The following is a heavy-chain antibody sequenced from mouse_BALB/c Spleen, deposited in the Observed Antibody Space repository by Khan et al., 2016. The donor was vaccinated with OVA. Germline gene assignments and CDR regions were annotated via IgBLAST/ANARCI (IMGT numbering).Heavy chain of an antibody. D-gene: IGHD1-1*01. CDR2: ISYSGVT. Sequence: LQESGPGLVKPSQSPSLTCTVTGYSITSGYAWNWIRQFPGNKLEWMGYISYSGVTSYNPSLKSRISITRDTSKNQFFLQLNSLTTEDTATYYCARGNYYGYYFDYWGQGTTLTVSS. CDR1: GYSITSGYA. V-gene: IGHV3-2*02. CDR3: ARGNYYGYYFDY. J-gene: IGHJ2*01.